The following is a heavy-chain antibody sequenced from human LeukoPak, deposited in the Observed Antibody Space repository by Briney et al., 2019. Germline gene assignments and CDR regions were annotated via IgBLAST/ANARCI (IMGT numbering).Heavy chain of an antibody. J-gene: IGHJ6*02. Sequence: GRSLRLSCAASGFTFSSYGMHWVRKAPGKGLEWVAVISYDGSNKDYADSVMGRFTISRENTKNKLYLQMTSLRAEDTAVYYCAKEAVAYYDGNYYYGMDVWGQGSTVTVSS. V-gene: IGHV3-30*18. CDR2: ISYDGSNK. CDR3: AKEAVAYYDGNYYYGMDV. CDR1: GFTFSSYG. D-gene: IGHD3-22*01.